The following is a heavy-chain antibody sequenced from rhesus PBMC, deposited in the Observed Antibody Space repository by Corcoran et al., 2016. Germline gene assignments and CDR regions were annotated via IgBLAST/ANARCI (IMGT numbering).Heavy chain of an antibody. CDR2: IDGNSGST. V-gene: IGHV4-80*01. CDR1: GDSFSSYW. Sequence: QVQLQESGPGLVKPSETLSLSCAVSGDSFSSYWWTWIRQPPGRGLEGIGEIDGNSGSTNSHSSFKGRATILKDASKNHPSRNLGSVTAADTAVYYCAGHIDGTTRDYWGQGVLVTVSS. CDR3: AGHIDGTTRDY. J-gene: IGHJ4*01. D-gene: IGHD1-14*01.